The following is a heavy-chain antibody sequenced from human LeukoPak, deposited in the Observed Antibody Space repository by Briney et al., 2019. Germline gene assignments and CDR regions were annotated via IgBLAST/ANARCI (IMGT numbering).Heavy chain of an antibody. J-gene: IGHJ6*03. D-gene: IGHD3-10*01. V-gene: IGHV3-20*04. CDR3: AREGRVRGVMRYYYYYMDV. Sequence: GGSLRLSCAASGFTFDDYGMSWGRQAPGERGGGVSGINWNGGSTDYADSVKGGLTISREKAKKTLYMQMKSLRAEDTALYYCAREGRVRGVMRYYYYYMDVWGKGTTVTVSS. CDR2: INWNGGST. CDR1: GFTFDDYG.